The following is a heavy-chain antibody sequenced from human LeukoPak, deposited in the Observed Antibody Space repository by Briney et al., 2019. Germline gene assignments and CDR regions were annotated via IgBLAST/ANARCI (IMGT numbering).Heavy chain of an antibody. D-gene: IGHD6-19*01. Sequence: GASVKVSCKASGYTFTGYYMHWVRQAPGQGLEWMGWINHNSGGTNYAQKFQGRVTMTRDTSISTAYMELSRLRSDDTAVYYCARGLYSSGWYVSYWGQGTLVTVSS. CDR2: INHNSGGT. V-gene: IGHV1-2*02. CDR3: ARGLYSSGWYVSY. CDR1: GYTFTGYY. J-gene: IGHJ4*02.